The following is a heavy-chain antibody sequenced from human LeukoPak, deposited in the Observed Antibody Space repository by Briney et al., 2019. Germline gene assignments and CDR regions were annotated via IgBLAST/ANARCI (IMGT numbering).Heavy chain of an antibody. D-gene: IGHD2-2*01. Sequence: ASVKVSCKASGYTFTGYYMHWVRQAPGQGLEWMGWVNPNSGGTNYAQKFQGRVTMTRDTSISTAYMELSRLRSDDTAVYYCARGREDCSSTSCHLYFQHWGQGTLVTVSS. CDR3: ARGREDCSSTSCHLYFQH. CDR1: GYTFTGYY. V-gene: IGHV1-2*02. CDR2: VNPNSGGT. J-gene: IGHJ1*01.